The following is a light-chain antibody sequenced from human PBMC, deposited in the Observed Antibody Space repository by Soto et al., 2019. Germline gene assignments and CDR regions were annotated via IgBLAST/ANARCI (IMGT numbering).Light chain of an antibody. CDR1: SRDVGAYDY. CDR3: CSYADGSIYF. J-gene: IGLJ1*01. V-gene: IGLV2-14*03. CDR2: YVD. Sequence: QPALTQPASVSGSPGQSITISCTGTSRDVGAYDYVSWYLQYPDKAPQLLIYYVDHRPSGVSSRFSGSKSGNTASLTISGLQAEDEGDYYCCSYADGSIYFFGTGTKVT.